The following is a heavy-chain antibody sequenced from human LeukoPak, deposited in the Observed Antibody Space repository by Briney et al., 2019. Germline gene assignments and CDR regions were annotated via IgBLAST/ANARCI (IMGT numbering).Heavy chain of an antibody. Sequence: GGSLRLSCAASGFTFSSYGMHWVRQAPGKGLEWVAVISYDGSNKYYADSVKGRFTISRDNSKNTLYLQMNSLRAEDTAVYYCAKVSQEKYNWNDGVNFDYWGQGTLVTVSS. V-gene: IGHV3-30*18. CDR2: ISYDGSNK. J-gene: IGHJ4*02. CDR1: GFTFSSYG. D-gene: IGHD1-20*01. CDR3: AKVSQEKYNWNDGVNFDY.